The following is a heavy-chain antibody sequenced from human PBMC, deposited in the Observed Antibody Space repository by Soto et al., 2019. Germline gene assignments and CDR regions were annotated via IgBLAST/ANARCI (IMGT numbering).Heavy chain of an antibody. V-gene: IGHV5-10-1*01. CDR3: ARGVRFLEWYKHYYYYGMDV. CDR1: GYSFTSYW. D-gene: IGHD3-3*01. J-gene: IGHJ6*02. CDR2: IDPSDSYT. Sequence: GESLKISCKGSGYSFTSYWISWVRQMPGKGLEWMGRIDPSDSYTNYSPSFQGHVTISADKSISTAYLQWSSLKASDTAMYYCARGVRFLEWYKHYYYYGMDVWGQGTTVTVSS.